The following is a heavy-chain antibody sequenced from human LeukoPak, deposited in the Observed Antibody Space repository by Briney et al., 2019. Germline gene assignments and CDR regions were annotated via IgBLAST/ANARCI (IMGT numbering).Heavy chain of an antibody. J-gene: IGHJ4*02. CDR1: GGSLSTYY. V-gene: IGHV4-4*07. D-gene: IGHD3-22*01. Sequence: SETLSLTCTVSGGSLSTYYWNWIRQPAGKGLEWIGRIYTTGITNYNPSLKSRVSVSVDTSKNQFSLKLSSVTAADTAVYYCARGKVVAVTPGQNSWDSWGQGTLVTVSS. CDR2: IYTTGIT. CDR3: ARGKVVAVTPGQNSWDS.